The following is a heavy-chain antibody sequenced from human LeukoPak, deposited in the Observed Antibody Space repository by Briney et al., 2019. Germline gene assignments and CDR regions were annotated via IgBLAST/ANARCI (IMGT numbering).Heavy chain of an antibody. J-gene: IGHJ6*02. CDR1: GFTFCDYA. CDR3: TRVTDTAMALDYYYYGMDV. V-gene: IGHV3-49*03. Sequence: GGSLRLSCTASGFTFCDYAMSWFRQAPGKGLEWVGFIRRKAYGGTTEYAASVKGRFTISRDDSKSIACLQMNSLKTEDTAVYYCTRVTDTAMALDYYYYGMDVWGQGTTVTVSS. D-gene: IGHD5-18*01. CDR2: IRRKAYGGTT.